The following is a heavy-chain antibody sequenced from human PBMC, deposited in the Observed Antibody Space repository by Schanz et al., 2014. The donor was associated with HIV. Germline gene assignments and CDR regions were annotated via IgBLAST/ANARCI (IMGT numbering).Heavy chain of an antibody. V-gene: IGHV4-34*01. Sequence: QVRLQQWGAGLLKPSETLSLTCAVYGASFSDDLWTWIRQPPGKGLEWIGEINHGGNTNYNPSLRSRVTMSVDTSKKQFSLKLTSVTAADTAVYYCARATTDNFDPTYYFQSWGQGTLVTVSS. CDR3: ARATTDNFDPTYYFQS. J-gene: IGHJ4*02. D-gene: IGHD5-12*01. CDR1: GASFSDDL. CDR2: INHGGNT.